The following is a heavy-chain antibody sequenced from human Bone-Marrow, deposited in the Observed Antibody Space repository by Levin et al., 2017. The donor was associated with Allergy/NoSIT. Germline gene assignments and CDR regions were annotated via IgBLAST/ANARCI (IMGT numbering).Heavy chain of an antibody. CDR1: GFTFSSYG. CDR3: ANEAPDGLIDYGDYGVGGFDY. CDR2: ISYDGSNK. D-gene: IGHD4-17*01. V-gene: IGHV3-30*18. Sequence: GGSLRLSCAASGFTFSSYGMHWVRQAPGKGLEWVAVISYDGSNKYYADSVKGRFTISRDNSKNTLYLQMNSLRAEDTAVYYCANEAPDGLIDYGDYGVGGFDYWGQGTLVTVSS. J-gene: IGHJ4*02.